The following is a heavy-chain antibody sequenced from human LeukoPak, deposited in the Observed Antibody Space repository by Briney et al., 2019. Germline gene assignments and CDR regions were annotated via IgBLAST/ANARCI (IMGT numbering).Heavy chain of an antibody. CDR1: GYTFTGYY. CDR3: ARVTGDNWFDP. J-gene: IGHJ5*02. Sequence: ASVKVSCKASGYTFTGYYMHWVRQAPGQGLEWMGWINPNSGGTNYAQKFRGWVTMTRDTSISTAYMELSRLRSDDTAVYYCARVTGDNWFDPWGQGTLVTVSS. CDR2: INPNSGGT. D-gene: IGHD1-14*01. V-gene: IGHV1-2*04.